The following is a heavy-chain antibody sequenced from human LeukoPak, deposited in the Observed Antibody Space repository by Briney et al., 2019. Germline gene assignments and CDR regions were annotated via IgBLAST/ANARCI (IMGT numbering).Heavy chain of an antibody. Sequence: TSETLSLTCTVSGGSISSYYWSWIRQPPGKGLEWIGYIYYSGITNYNPSLKSRVTISVDTSKNQFSLKLSSVTAADTAVYYCARDQGYCSSTSCHISWFDPWGQGTLVTVSS. CDR3: ARDQGYCSSTSCHISWFDP. D-gene: IGHD2-2*01. V-gene: IGHV4-59*01. CDR2: IYYSGIT. J-gene: IGHJ5*02. CDR1: GGSISSYY.